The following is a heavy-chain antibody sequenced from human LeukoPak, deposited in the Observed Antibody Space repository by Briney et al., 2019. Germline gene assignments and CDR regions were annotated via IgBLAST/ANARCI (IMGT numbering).Heavy chain of an antibody. D-gene: IGHD1-7*01. CDR2: INHSGST. V-gene: IGHV4-34*01. J-gene: IGHJ5*02. CDR1: GGSFSGYY. Sequence: SETLSLTCGVYGGSFSGYYWSWIRQPPGKGLEWIGEINHSGSTNYNPSLKSRVTISVDTSKNQFSLKLSSVTAADTAVYYCARGFGITGTTLRPWGQGTLVTVSS. CDR3: ARGFGITGTTLRP.